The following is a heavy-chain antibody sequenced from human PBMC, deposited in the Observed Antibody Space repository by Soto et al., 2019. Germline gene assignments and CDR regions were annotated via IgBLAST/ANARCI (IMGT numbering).Heavy chain of an antibody. Sequence: QVQLVESGGGVVQPGRSLRLSCAASGFTFSSYGMHWVRQAPGKGLEWVAVISYDGSNKYYADSVKGRFTISRDNSKNTLYLQMNSLRAEDTAVYYCAKFIEGKMATNPALEGWYDYWGQGTLVTVSS. CDR1: GFTFSSYG. CDR3: AKFIEGKMATNPALEGWYDY. J-gene: IGHJ4*02. D-gene: IGHD5-12*01. CDR2: ISYDGSNK. V-gene: IGHV3-30*18.